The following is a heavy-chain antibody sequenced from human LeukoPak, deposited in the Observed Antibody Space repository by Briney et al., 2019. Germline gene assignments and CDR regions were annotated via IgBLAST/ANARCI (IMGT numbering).Heavy chain of an antibody. J-gene: IGHJ4*02. CDR3: ARDPVRDYVWGSYRSFYFDY. CDR2: ISTDGSST. Sequence: GGSLRLSCAASGFTFSSYWMHWVRQAPGKGLVWVSLISTDGSSTRYADSVKGRFTISRDNSKNTLYLQMNSLRAEDTAVYYCARDPVRDYVWGSYRSFYFDYWGQGTLVTVSS. V-gene: IGHV3-74*01. CDR1: GFTFSSYW. D-gene: IGHD3-16*02.